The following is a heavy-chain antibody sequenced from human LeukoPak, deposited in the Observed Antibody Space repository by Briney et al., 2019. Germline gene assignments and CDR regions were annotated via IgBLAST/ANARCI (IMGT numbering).Heavy chain of an antibody. CDR1: GFTFSSYA. V-gene: IGHV3-30*04. J-gene: IGHJ6*02. CDR3: AKDYGDYPGMDV. CDR2: ISYDGSNK. D-gene: IGHD4-17*01. Sequence: GGSLRLSCAASGFTFSSYAMHWVRKAPGKGLEWVAVISYDGSNKYYADSVKGRFTISRDNSKNTLYLQMNSLRAEDTAVYYCAKDYGDYPGMDVWGQGTTVTVSS.